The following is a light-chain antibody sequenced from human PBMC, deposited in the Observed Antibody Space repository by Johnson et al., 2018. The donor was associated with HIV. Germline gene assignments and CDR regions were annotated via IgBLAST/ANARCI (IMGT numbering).Light chain of an antibody. V-gene: IGLV1-51*01. J-gene: IGLJ1*01. CDR3: GTWDSSLSRYV. Sequence: VLTQPPSVSAAPGQKVTISCSGSSSNIGNNYVSWYQQLPGTAPKLLIYDNNQRPSGIPDRFSGSKSGTSATLGITGLQTGDEADYYCGTWDSSLSRYVFDTGTKVTVL. CDR1: SSNIGNNY. CDR2: DNN.